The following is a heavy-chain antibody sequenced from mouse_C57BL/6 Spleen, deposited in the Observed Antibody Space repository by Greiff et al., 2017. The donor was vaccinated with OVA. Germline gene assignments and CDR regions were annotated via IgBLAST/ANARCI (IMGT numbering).Heavy chain of an antibody. CDR3: ARLITTVEGYFDV. J-gene: IGHJ1*03. V-gene: IGHV1-69*01. CDR1: GYTFTSYW. D-gene: IGHD1-1*01. Sequence: QVQLQQPGAELVMPGASVKLSCKASGYTFTSYWMHWVKQRPGQGLEWIGEIDPSDSYTNYNQKFKGKSTLTVDKSSSTAYMQLSSLTSEDSAVYYCARLITTVEGYFDVWAQGPRSPSPQ. CDR2: IDPSDSYT.